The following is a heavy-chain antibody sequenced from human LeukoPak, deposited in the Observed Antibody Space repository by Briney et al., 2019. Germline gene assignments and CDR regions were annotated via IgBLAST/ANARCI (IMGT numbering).Heavy chain of an antibody. V-gene: IGHV3-23*01. Sequence: GGSLRLSCAASGFSFSSYAMSWVRQAPGKGLEWVSIISSSGGRTIYANSVKGRFTISRDNSKTTVFLQMNSLRAEDTAVYYCAKFRSGGYSGYEFLNWFAPWGQGTLVTVSS. J-gene: IGHJ5*02. CDR3: AKFRSGGYSGYEFLNWFAP. D-gene: IGHD5-12*01. CDR2: ISSSGGRT. CDR1: GFSFSSYA.